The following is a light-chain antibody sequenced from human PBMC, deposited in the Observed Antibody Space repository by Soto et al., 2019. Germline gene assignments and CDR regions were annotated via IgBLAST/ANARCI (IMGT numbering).Light chain of an antibody. Sequence: QSALPQPASVSGSPGQSITISCTGTSSDVGGYNYVSWYQQHPGKAPKLMIYDVSNRPSGVSNRFSGSKSGNTASLTISGLHAEYEADYFCSSYTSSLYVFGTGTKVTVL. CDR1: SSDVGGYNY. CDR2: DVS. J-gene: IGLJ1*01. CDR3: SSYTSSLYV. V-gene: IGLV2-14*01.